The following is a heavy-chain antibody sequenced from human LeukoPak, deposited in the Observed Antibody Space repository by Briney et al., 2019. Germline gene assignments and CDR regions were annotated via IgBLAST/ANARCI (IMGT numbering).Heavy chain of an antibody. Sequence: PGGSLRLSCAASGFTFSSYAMHWVRQAPGKGLEWVAVISYDGSNKYYADSVKGRFTISRDNSKNTLYLQMNSLRAEDTAVHYCARGSYNWLDPWGQGTLVTVSS. CDR3: ARGSYNWLDP. CDR2: ISYDGSNK. CDR1: GFTFSSYA. V-gene: IGHV3-30*04. J-gene: IGHJ5*02.